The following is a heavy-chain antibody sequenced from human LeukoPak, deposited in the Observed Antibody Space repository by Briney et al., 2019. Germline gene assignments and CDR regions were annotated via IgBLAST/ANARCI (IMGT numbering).Heavy chain of an antibody. Sequence: GGSLRLSCAASGFTFSSYAMSWVRQAPGKGLEWVSAISGSGGSTYYADSVKGRFTISRDNSKNTLYLQMNSLRAEDTAVYYYAKAMDCSSTSCPQGSHFDYWGQGTLVTVSS. CDR2: ISGSGGST. D-gene: IGHD2-2*01. J-gene: IGHJ4*02. CDR1: GFTFSSYA. V-gene: IGHV3-23*01. CDR3: AKAMDCSSTSCPQGSHFDY.